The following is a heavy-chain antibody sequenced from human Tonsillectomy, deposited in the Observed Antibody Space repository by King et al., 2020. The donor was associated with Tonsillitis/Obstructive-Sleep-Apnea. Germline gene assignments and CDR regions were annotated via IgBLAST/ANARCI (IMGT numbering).Heavy chain of an antibody. CDR3: ARVLTNYYYYYMDV. Sequence: QLQESGPGLVKPSETLSLTCTVSGGSVSSGSYYWSWIRQPPGKGLEWIGYIYYSGSTNYNPSLKSRVTISVDTSKNQFSLKLTSVTAADTAVYYCARVLTNYYYYYMDVWGKGTTVTVSS. V-gene: IGHV4-61*01. CDR1: GGSVSSGSYY. J-gene: IGHJ6*03. CDR2: IYYSGST.